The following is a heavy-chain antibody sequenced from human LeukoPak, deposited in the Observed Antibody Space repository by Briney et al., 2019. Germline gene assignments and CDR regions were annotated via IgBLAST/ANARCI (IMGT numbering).Heavy chain of an antibody. V-gene: IGHV1-18*01. CDR2: IITYNGNT. CDR3: AKTTVTSEEYFYYYMDV. J-gene: IGHJ6*03. D-gene: IGHD4-17*01. Sequence: ASVKVSCKASGYTFTSYGLSWVRQAPGQGLEWMGCIITYNGNTYYSQKLQGRVTMTTDTSTSTAYMELRSLRSDDTAVYYCAKTTVTSEEYFYYYMDVWGKGTTVTVSS. CDR1: GYTFTSYG.